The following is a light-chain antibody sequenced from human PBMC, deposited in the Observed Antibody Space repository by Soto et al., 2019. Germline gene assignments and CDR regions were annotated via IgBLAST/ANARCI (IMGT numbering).Light chain of an antibody. Sequence: DIQITQSPSTLSASVGDRVTITCRASQSISSWLAWYQQKPGKAPKLLIYDASSLESGVPSRFSGSGSGTEFTLTISSLQPDDFATYYRQQFNSYSPGAFGQGTKVDIK. CDR1: QSISSW. CDR2: DAS. CDR3: QQFNSYSPGA. V-gene: IGKV1-5*01. J-gene: IGKJ1*01.